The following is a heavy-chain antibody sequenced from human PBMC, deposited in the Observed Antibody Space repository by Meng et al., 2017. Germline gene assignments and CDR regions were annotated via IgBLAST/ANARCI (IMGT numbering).Heavy chain of an antibody. J-gene: IGHJ3*02. CDR2: INPSGGST. Sequence: ASVKVSCKASGYTFTGYYMHWVRQAPGQGLEWMGIINPSGGSTSYAQKFQGRVTMTRDTSTSTVYMELSSLRSEDTAVYYCAREVPLSMVRGVNDAFDIRGQGTMVTVSS. V-gene: IGHV1-46*01. D-gene: IGHD3-10*01. CDR3: AREVPLSMVRGVNDAFDI. CDR1: GYTFTGYY.